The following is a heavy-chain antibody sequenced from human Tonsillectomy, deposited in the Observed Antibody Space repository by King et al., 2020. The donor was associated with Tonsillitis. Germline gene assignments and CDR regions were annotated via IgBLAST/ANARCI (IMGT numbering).Heavy chain of an antibody. V-gene: IGHV3-23*04. J-gene: IGHJ4*02. D-gene: IGHD3-22*01. CDR3: AKPYDSSGYYYKYYFDY. CDR2: ISSDGDNT. CDR1: GFTFSSYA. Sequence: VQLVESGGGLVQPGGSLRLSCAASGFTFSSYAMTWVRQAPGKGLEWVSVISSDGDNTHYADSVKCRFTISRDNSKNTLYLQMNSLRADDTAVYYCAKPYDSSGYYYKYYFDYWGQGTLVSVSS.